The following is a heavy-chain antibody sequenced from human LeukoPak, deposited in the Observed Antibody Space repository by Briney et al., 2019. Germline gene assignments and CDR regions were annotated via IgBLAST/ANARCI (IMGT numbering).Heavy chain of an antibody. CDR1: GGSINSYY. J-gene: IGHJ5*02. D-gene: IGHD2-15*01. CDR3: ARGRGGGGSSNNWFDP. V-gene: IGHV4-59*01. Sequence: SETLSLTCTVSGGSINSYYWSWIRQPPGKGLEWIRYIYYSGSTNYNPSLKSRVTISVDTSKNQFSLKLSSVTAADTAVYYCARGRGGGGSSNNWFDPWGQGTLVTVSS. CDR2: IYYSGST.